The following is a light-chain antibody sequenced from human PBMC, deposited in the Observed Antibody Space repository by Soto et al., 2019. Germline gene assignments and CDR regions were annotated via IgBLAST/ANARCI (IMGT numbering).Light chain of an antibody. V-gene: IGKV4-1*01. J-gene: IGKJ5*01. CDR2: WAS. Sequence: DIVMTQSPDSLAVSLGERATINCKSSQSVLYSSNNKNYLAWYQQKPGQPPKLLIYWASTRESGVPDRFSGSGSGTDFTLTISSLEPEDFAVYYCQQRSNWPPTTFGQGTRLEIK. CDR3: QQRSNWPPTT. CDR1: QSVLYSSNNKNY.